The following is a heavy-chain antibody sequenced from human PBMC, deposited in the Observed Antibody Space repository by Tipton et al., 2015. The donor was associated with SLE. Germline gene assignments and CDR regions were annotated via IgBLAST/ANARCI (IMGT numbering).Heavy chain of an antibody. J-gene: IGHJ2*01. D-gene: IGHD4-11*01. CDR2: VSISGNT. CDR1: GDSFSSYY. CDR3: VRDPLQDYIQRKDWYFDL. Sequence: TLSLTCTVSGDSFSSYYWSWFRQPAGKGLEWIGRVSISGNTNYNPSLKSRVTMSLDTSKNQLSLELTSVTAADTAIYYCVRDPLQDYIQRKDWYFDLWGRGTLVTVSS. V-gene: IGHV4-4*07.